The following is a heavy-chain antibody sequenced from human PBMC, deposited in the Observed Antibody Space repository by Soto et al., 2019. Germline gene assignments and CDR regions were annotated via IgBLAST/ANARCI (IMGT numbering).Heavy chain of an antibody. J-gene: IGHJ4*02. D-gene: IGHD1-26*01. CDR1: GYTFTSYG. V-gene: IGHV1-18*01. CDR3: ARVDLGPSGSYHSDY. Sequence: QVQLVQSGAEVKKPGASVKVSCKASGYTFTSYGISWVRQAPGQGLEWLRWISAYNGNTNYAQKLQGRITMTTDTSTSTAYMELRSLRSDDTAVYYCARVDLGPSGSYHSDYWGQGTLVTVSS. CDR2: ISAYNGNT.